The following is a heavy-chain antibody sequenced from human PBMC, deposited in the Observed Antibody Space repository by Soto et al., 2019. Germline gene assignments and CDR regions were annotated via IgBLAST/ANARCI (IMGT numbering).Heavy chain of an antibody. CDR1: DGSVRMQAYY. Sequence: PAETLSDASIITDGSVRMQAYYSSWARKNPRTGLEWIGYIYYSGTPYFNPSLKSRASISLDMSKNEFSLTLTSLTAADTAVYYCARRAWPFVINGVGYKDGLCADGGLGALVSV. J-gene: IGHJ4*02. V-gene: IGHV4-31*03. CDR2: IYYSGTP. D-gene: IGHD2-8*01. CDR3: ARRAWPFVINGVGYKDGLCAD.